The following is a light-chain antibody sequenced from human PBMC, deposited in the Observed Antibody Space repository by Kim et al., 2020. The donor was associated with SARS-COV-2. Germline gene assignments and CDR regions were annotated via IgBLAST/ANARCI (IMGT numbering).Light chain of an antibody. CDR3: QQFYGYPPVLT. Sequence: DIHLTQSPSFLSASVGDRVTITCRASQGISSHLAWYQQKPGKAPKLLIYSASTLQSGVPSRFSGSGSGTEFALTNSSLQPEDFATYFCQQFYGYPPVLTFGGGTKVDIK. V-gene: IGKV1-9*01. CDR2: SAS. J-gene: IGKJ4*01. CDR1: QGISSH.